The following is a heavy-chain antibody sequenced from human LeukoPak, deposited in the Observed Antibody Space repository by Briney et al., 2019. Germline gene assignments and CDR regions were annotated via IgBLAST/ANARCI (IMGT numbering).Heavy chain of an antibody. Sequence: SETLSLTCTVSGGSISSGSYYWSWIRQPAGKGLEWIGRIYTSGSTNYNPSLKSRVTISVDTSKNQFSLKLSSVTAADTAVYYRARVPYWGSSSIDYWGQGTLVTVSS. D-gene: IGHD3-16*01. J-gene: IGHJ4*02. V-gene: IGHV4-61*02. CDR1: GGSISSGSYY. CDR3: ARVPYWGSSSIDY. CDR2: IYTSGST.